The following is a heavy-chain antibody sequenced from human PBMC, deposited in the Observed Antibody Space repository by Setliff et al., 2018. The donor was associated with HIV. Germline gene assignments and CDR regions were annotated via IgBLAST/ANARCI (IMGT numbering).Heavy chain of an antibody. V-gene: IGHV4-31*03. Sequence: LSLTCTVSGASINSATYYWSWIRQHPGKGLEWIGYIDYSGSAFYNPSLKSRVTISVDTSKNQFSLRMKSVTAADTAVYYCAREGKTAMVTKYFDYWGPGTVVTV. CDR2: IDYSGSA. D-gene: IGHD5-18*01. J-gene: IGHJ4*01. CDR1: GASINSATYY. CDR3: AREGKTAMVTKYFDY.